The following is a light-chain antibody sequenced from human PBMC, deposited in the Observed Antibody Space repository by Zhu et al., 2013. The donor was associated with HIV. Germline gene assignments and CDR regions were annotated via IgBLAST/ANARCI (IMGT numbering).Light chain of an antibody. Sequence: QSALTQPASVSGSPGQSITISCTGSSSDVGSYNLVSWYQQHPGKAPKLMIYEGSKRPSGVSNRFSGSKSGNTASLTISGLQAEDEADYYCCSYAGSGTLVFGGGTKLTVL. CDR1: SSDVGSYNL. J-gene: IGLJ3*02. CDR2: EGS. CDR3: CSYAGSGTLV. V-gene: IGLV2-23*01.